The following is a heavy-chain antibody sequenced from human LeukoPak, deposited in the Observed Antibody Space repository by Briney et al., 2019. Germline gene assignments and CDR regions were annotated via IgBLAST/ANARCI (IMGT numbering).Heavy chain of an antibody. CDR2: IYYSGST. Sequence: SETLSLTCTVSGGSISSYYWNWTRQPPGKGLEWIGYIYYSGSTNYNPSLKSRVTISVDTSKNQFSLKLSSVTAADTAVYYCARGADSSGYYSIFYFVYWGQGTLVTVSS. V-gene: IGHV4-59*01. CDR3: ARGADSSGYYSIFYFVY. D-gene: IGHD3-22*01. J-gene: IGHJ4*02. CDR1: GGSISSYY.